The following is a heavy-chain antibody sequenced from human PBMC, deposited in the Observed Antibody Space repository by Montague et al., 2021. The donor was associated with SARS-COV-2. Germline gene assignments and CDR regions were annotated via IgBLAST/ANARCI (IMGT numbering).Heavy chain of an antibody. J-gene: IGHJ1*01. CDR1: GFTVSSNY. CDR2: IYSGGST. CDR3: SRGYYDSSGYYATVGVH. V-gene: IGHV3-66*01. D-gene: IGHD3-22*01. Sequence: SLRLSCAASGFTVSSNYMSWVRQAPGKGLEWVSVIYSGGSTYYAHSVKGRFTISRDNSKKTLYLQMNSLRAEDTAVYYCSRGYYDSSGYYATVGVHWGQGTMVTVSS.